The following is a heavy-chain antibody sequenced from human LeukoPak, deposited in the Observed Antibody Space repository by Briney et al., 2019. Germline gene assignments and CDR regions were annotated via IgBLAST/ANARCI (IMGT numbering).Heavy chain of an antibody. CDR3: ANCGSGYFYY. CDR1: GFTFSSNW. CDR2: INSAGSST. V-gene: IGHV3-74*01. J-gene: IGHJ4*02. D-gene: IGHD3-3*01. Sequence: TGGSLRLSCAASGFTFSSNWMHWVRQAPGKGLVWVSRINSAGSSTNYADSVRGRFTISRDNAKNTLYLQMNSLRAADTAVYYCANCGSGYFYYWGQGTLVTVSS.